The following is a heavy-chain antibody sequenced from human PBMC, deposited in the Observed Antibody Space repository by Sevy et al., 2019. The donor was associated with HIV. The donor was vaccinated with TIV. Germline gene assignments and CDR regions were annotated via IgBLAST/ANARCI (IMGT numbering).Heavy chain of an antibody. Sequence: GGSLRLSCAASGFTFSNAWMSWVRQAPGKGLEWVGRIKSKTDGGTTDYAAPVKGRFTISRDDSKNTLYLQMNSLKTEDTAVYYCTTIPVDTANYYYYYGMDVWGQGTTVTVSS. V-gene: IGHV3-15*01. J-gene: IGHJ6*02. CDR1: GFTFSNAW. D-gene: IGHD5-18*01. CDR2: IKSKTDGGTT. CDR3: TTIPVDTANYYYYYGMDV.